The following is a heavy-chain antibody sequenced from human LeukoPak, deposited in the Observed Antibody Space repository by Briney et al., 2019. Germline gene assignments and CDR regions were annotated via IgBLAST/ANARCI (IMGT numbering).Heavy chain of an antibody. CDR3: VRGYSGTYRIDY. J-gene: IGHJ4*02. Sequence: PGGSLRLSCAASGFSFSTYWMHWVRQASGKGLVWVSRINTDGSSISYADSVKGRFIISRDNAKNTLHLQLDSLRVEDTAIYYCVRGYSGTYRIDYWGQGTLVTVSS. D-gene: IGHD5-12*01. CDR1: GFSFSTYW. CDR2: INTDGSSI. V-gene: IGHV3-74*01.